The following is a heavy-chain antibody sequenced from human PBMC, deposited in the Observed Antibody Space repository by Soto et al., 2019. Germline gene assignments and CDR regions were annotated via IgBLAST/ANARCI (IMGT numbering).Heavy chain of an antibody. V-gene: IGHV3-30*18. CDR1: GFTFSSYG. CDR3: AKDPADTAMVTPRYFDY. Sequence: SLRLSCAASGFTFSSYGMHWVRQAPGTGLEWVAVISYDGSNKYYADSVKGRFTISRDNSKNTLYLQMNSLRAEDTAVYYCAKDPADTAMVTPRYFDYWGQGTLVTVSS. CDR2: ISYDGSNK. J-gene: IGHJ4*02. D-gene: IGHD5-18*01.